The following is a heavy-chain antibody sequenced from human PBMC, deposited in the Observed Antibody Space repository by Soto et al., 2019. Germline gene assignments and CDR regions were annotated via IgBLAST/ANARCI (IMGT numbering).Heavy chain of an antibody. Sequence: ETLSLTCTVSGGSISGSSYYWDWIRQPPGKGREWMGSIYYSGSTDYSPSLRSRVTISVATSKNQFSLKLSSVTAADTAVYYCPRRPRVWFGDLGYYYYYGMDVWGQGTTGT. D-gene: IGHD3-10*01. V-gene: IGHV4-39*01. CDR2: IYYSGST. CDR1: GGSISGSSYY. J-gene: IGHJ6*02. CDR3: PRRPRVWFGDLGYYYYYGMDV.